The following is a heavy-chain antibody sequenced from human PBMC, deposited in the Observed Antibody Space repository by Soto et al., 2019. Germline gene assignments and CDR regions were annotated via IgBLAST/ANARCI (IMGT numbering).Heavy chain of an antibody. J-gene: IGHJ6*03. V-gene: IGHV4-39*01. Sequence: QLQLRESGPGLVKPSETLSLTCTVSGGSFTRGAFYWGWIRQPPGKALEWIGSASYSGRTYYSPALKSLATIFVNTARNQSSLRLSSVTAADAAVYSCARPLYMFPTSQSYHDMDVWGRGITVT. D-gene: IGHD3-10*02. CDR1: GGSFTRGAFY. CDR2: ASYSGRT. CDR3: ARPLYMFPTSQSYHDMDV.